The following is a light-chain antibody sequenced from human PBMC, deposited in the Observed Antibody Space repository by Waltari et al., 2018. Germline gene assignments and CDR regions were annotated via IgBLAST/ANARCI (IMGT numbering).Light chain of an antibody. CDR2: DVK. V-gene: IGLV2-14*03. CDR3: TSFTSTTSYVV. Sequence: QSALTQPASVSGSPGQSITISCTGTNSDIGGYNFVSWYQQHPGKAPRLMIYDVKKRPSGVSNRFSGSKSGNTASLTISGLQAEDEADYYCTSFTSTTSYVVFGGGTNLTV. J-gene: IGLJ2*01. CDR1: NSDIGGYNF.